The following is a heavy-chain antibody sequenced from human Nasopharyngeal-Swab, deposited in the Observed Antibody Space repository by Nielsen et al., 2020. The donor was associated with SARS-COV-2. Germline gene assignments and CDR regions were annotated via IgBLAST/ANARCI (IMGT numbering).Heavy chain of an antibody. V-gene: IGHV6-1*01. D-gene: IGHD3-16*01. CDR1: GDRVSSNNAA. CDR2: TYYRSKWYN. CDR3: ARRQMGAHAFDI. Sequence: SQTLSLTCAMSGDRVSSNNAAWNWIRQSPSRGLEWLGRTYYRSKWYNEYAASVKSRVTINPDTSKNQISLQVNSMTAEDTAVYYCARRQMGAHAFDICGQGTMVTVSS. J-gene: IGHJ3*02.